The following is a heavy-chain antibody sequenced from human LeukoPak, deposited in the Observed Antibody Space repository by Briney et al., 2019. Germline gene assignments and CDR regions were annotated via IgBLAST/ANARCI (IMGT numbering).Heavy chain of an antibody. D-gene: IGHD2-2*01. CDR2: ITPNSGGK. CDR1: GYTVTGYY. Sequence: ASGKLSCNAAGYTVTGYYMHWLRQAPGHGLEWMGWITPNSGGKNYAQKFQGRVTMTRDTSISTAYMELSRLRSDDTAVYYCASSERGSSTSFKYNWFDPWGQGTLVTVSS. J-gene: IGHJ5*02. V-gene: IGHV1-2*02. CDR3: ASSERGSSTSFKYNWFDP.